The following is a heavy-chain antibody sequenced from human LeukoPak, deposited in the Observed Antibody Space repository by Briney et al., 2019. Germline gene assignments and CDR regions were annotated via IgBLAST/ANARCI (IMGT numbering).Heavy chain of an antibody. D-gene: IGHD1-1*01. Sequence: SETLSLTCTVSGGSISSYYWGWIRQPPGKGLEWIGSIYYSGSTYYNPSLKSRVTISVDTSKNQFSLKLSSVTAADTAVYYCARLLDGDIWGQGTMVTVSS. J-gene: IGHJ3*02. V-gene: IGHV4-39*01. CDR3: ARLLDGDI. CDR2: IYYSGST. CDR1: GGSISSYY.